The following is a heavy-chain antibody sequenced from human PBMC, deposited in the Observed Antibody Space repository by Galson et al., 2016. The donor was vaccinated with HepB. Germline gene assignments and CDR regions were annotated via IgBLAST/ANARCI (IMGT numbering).Heavy chain of an antibody. D-gene: IGHD2-2*01. Sequence: SLRLSCAASGFTFSSYWMTWVRQAAGQGLEWVANIKEDGSEKYYADSVKGRFTISRENAKNSLYLQMNSLRVEDTAMYYGARLIVVVPTAPDYFDYWGQGTLVTVTS. CDR1: GFTFSSYW. CDR2: IKEDGSEK. V-gene: IGHV3-7*03. CDR3: ARLIVVVPTAPDYFDY. J-gene: IGHJ4*02.